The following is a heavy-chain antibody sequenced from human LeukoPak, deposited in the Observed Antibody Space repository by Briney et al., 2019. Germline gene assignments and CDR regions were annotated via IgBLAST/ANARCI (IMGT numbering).Heavy chain of an antibody. CDR3: ARGAGAGYNLQPFDY. CDR2: VYYSGIT. D-gene: IGHD5-24*01. CDR1: GGSISSLY. Sequence: SETLSLTCTVSGGSISSLYWSWIRQPPGKGLEWIGYVYYSGITNYKPSLKSRVSISVDTSKNQFSLKLSSVTAADTAVYYCARGAGAGYNLQPFDYWGQGTLVTVSS. V-gene: IGHV4-59*08. J-gene: IGHJ4*02.